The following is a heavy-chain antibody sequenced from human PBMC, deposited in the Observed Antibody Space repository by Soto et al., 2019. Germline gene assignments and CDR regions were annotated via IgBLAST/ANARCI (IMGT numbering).Heavy chain of an antibody. J-gene: IGHJ3*02. CDR2: VYYGGAIFYSGNI. V-gene: IGHV4-39*01. Sequence: SETLSLTCTVSGDSISSSNSHWGWTRQPPGKGLEYIGSVYYGGAIFYSGNIYYNPSLKRRVTISVDTSKNQFSLRLSSVTAADTGVYYCVRYDRINMKPYSPEGFHIWGQGTMVTVSS. D-gene: IGHD3-3*02. CDR3: VRYDRINMKPYSPEGFHI. CDR1: GDSISSSNSH.